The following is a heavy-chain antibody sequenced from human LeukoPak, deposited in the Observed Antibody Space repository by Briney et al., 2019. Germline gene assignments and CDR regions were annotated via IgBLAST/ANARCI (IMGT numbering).Heavy chain of an antibody. CDR3: AREDYDILTGYYRHFDY. CDR1: GFTFCSYG. V-gene: IGHV3-30*02. J-gene: IGHJ4*02. Sequence: GVSLRLSCAASGFTFCSYGLLWVRQTPGKGREGVAFIRYDGTNKQQADSVRGRFTISRDTHKNMMYLKMNSLRPEDTAVYYCAREDYDILTGYYRHFDYWGQGTLVTVSS. D-gene: IGHD3-9*01. CDR2: IRYDGTNK.